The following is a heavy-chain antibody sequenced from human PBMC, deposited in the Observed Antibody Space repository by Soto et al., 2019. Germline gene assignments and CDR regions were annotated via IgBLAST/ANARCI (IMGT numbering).Heavy chain of an antibody. J-gene: IGHJ6*02. D-gene: IGHD6-19*01. CDR2: IYPGDSDT. CDR1: GYSFTSYW. Sequence: PGESLKISCKGSGYSFTSYWIGWVRQMPGKGLEWMGIIYPGDSDTRYSPSFQGQVTISADKSISTAYLQWSSLKASDTAMYYCARHVKVAGGKSYYYYGMDVWGQGTTVTVSS. V-gene: IGHV5-51*01. CDR3: ARHVKVAGGKSYYYYGMDV.